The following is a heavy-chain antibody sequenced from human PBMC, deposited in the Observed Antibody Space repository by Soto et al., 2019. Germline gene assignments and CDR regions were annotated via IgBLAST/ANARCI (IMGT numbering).Heavy chain of an antibody. V-gene: IGHV4-31*03. CDR1: IGSICIGTYY. CDR3: ARVDPAHEAFEI. Sequence: TLSLSCTFSIGSICIGTYYWSWIRQHRGKGMEWIEYIYHSASNNYNPSFNSRVTISVDTSKSQFSLKLNSGTAADTAVYYSARVDPAHEAFEIWGTRTRVT. CDR2: IYHSASN. D-gene: IGHD5-18*01. J-gene: IGHJ3*02.